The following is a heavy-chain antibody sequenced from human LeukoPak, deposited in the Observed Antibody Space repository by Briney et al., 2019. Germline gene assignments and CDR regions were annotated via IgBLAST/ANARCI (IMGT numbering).Heavy chain of an antibody. CDR2: ISPSGGST. V-gene: IGHV1-46*01. CDR3: ARDGVAGTYYFDY. CDR1: GYTFTNYY. Sequence: GASVKVSCKASGYTFTNYYMHWVRQAPGQGLEWMGMISPSGGSTSYPQKFQGRVTLTRDTSTSTVYMDLSSLRSEDTALYFCARDGVAGTYYFDYWGQGTLFTVSS. J-gene: IGHJ4*02. D-gene: IGHD6-19*01.